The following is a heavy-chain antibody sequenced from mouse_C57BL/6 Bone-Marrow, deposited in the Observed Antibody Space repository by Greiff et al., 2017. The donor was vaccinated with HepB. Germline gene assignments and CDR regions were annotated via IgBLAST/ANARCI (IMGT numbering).Heavy chain of an antibody. D-gene: IGHD1-1*01. Sequence: QVTLKESGPGLVAPSQSLSITCTVSGFSFTSYGVHWVRQPPGKGLEWLVVIWSDGSTTYNSALKSRLSISKDNSKSQVFLKMNSLQTDDTALYYCARRGSIYYYAMDYWGQGTSVTVSS. CDR2: IWSDGST. CDR3: ARRGSIYYYAMDY. CDR1: GFSFTSYG. V-gene: IGHV2-6*03. J-gene: IGHJ4*01.